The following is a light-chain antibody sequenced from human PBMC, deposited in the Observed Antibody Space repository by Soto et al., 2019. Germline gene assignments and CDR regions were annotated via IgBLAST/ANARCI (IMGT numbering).Light chain of an antibody. J-gene: IGKJ3*01. Sequence: EIVMTQSPATLSVSPGERATLSCRASQSIGSNLAWYQQIPGQAPRLLIYGASTRTTGIPARFSGSGSGTEFTLTISSLQSEDVAVYYCQQYDNWPRTFGPGTKVNI. V-gene: IGKV3-15*01. CDR1: QSIGSN. CDR2: GAS. CDR3: QQYDNWPRT.